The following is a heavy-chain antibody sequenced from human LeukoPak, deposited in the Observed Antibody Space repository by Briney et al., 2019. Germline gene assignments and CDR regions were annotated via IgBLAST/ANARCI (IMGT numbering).Heavy chain of an antibody. CDR1: GGSISSYY. CDR3: ARGGYVGAFDI. Sequence: TSETPSLTCTVSGGSISSYYWSWIRQPPGKGLEWIGYIYYSGSTNYNPSLKSRVTISVDTSKNQFSLKLSSVTAADTAVYYCARGGYVGAFDIWGQGTMVTVSS. J-gene: IGHJ3*02. V-gene: IGHV4-59*01. CDR2: IYYSGST. D-gene: IGHD3-10*01.